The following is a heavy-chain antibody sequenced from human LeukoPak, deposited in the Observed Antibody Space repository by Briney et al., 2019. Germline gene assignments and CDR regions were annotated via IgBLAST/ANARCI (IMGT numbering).Heavy chain of an antibody. J-gene: IGHJ4*02. V-gene: IGHV3-23*01. D-gene: IGHD6-6*01. Sequence: HSGGSLRLSCAASGFTFNTYAMSWVRQALWERLQWVSGISDSGGNTYYADSVRGRFTISRDNSKNTLYLQMNSLRAEDTAVYYCARHRSSWLIDYWGQGTLVTVSS. CDR2: ISDSGGNT. CDR1: GFTFNTYA. CDR3: ARHRSSWLIDY.